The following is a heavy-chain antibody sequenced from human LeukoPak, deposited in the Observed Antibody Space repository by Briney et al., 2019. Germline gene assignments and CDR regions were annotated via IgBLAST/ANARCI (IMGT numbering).Heavy chain of an antibody. CDR3: ARIRSEYYYYYMDV. J-gene: IGHJ6*03. V-gene: IGHV3-11*04. CDR1: GFTFSDYY. CDR2: ISSSGNTK. Sequence: GGSLRLSCAASGFTFSDYYMSWIRQAPGKGLEWVSYISSSGNTKYYADSVKGRFTISRDNAKNSLYLQMNSLRAEDTAVYYCARIRSEYYYYYMDVWGKGTTVTISS.